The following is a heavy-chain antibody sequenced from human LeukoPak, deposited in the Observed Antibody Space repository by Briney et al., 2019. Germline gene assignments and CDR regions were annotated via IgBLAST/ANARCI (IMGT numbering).Heavy chain of an antibody. CDR1: GITFDDHG. V-gene: IGHV3-9*01. J-gene: IGHJ3*02. Sequence: GGSLRLSCAASGITFDDHGMHWVRQVPGKGLEWVSGISWNSGSIGYGDSVKGRFTISRDNAKNSLYLQMNSLRAEDTALYYCAKDFIRFGELSGSASDIWGQGTMVIVSS. CDR3: AKDFIRFGELSGSASDI. CDR2: ISWNSGSI. D-gene: IGHD3-10*01.